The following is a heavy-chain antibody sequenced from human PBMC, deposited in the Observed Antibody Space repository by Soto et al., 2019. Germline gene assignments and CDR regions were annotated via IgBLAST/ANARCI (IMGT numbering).Heavy chain of an antibody. V-gene: IGHV1-69*13. CDR1: GGTFTNFA. CDR2: FIPIYGRP. CDR3: ASPYGSGIYYSFDY. J-gene: IGHJ4*02. Sequence: SVKVSCKASGGTFTNFAISWVRQAPGHGLEWMGGFIPIYGRPNYAQKLQGRLTITADESTSTVYMVLSSLTSDDTAVYSCASPYGSGIYYSFDYWGQGTLVTVSS. D-gene: IGHD3-10*01.